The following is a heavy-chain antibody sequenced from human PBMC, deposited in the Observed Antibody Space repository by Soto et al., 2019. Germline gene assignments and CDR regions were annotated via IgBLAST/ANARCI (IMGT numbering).Heavy chain of an antibody. D-gene: IGHD6-13*01. CDR2: IYWHDDK. CDR3: AQHRSSQISPHYYYYVMDV. Sequence: PSWVNATQSRTLACTFSRISLSTSGMCVGWIRQPPGKALEWLALIYWHDDKRYIPSLKSRLTITNHTSRNKVVLTLTDMDPVDTATYYCAQHRSSQISPHYYYYVMDVWGQGTKVTVSS. J-gene: IGHJ6*02. CDR1: RISLSTSGMC. V-gene: IGHV2-5*01.